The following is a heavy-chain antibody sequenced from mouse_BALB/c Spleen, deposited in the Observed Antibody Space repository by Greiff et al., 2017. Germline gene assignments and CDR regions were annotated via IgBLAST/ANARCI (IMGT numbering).Heavy chain of an antibody. D-gene: IGHD5-5*01. Sequence: QVQLQQSGAELAKPGASVKMSCKASGYTFTSYWMHWVKQRPGQGLEWIGYINPSTGYTEYNQKFKDKATLTADKSSSTAYMQLSILTSEDSAVYYCAREDYLDAMDDWGQGTTVTVSS. CDR3: AREDYLDAMDD. J-gene: IGHJ4*01. CDR1: GYTFTSYW. CDR2: INPSTGYT. V-gene: IGHV1-7*01.